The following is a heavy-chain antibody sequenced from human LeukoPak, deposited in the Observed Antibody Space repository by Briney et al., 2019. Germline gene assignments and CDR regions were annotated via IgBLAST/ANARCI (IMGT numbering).Heavy chain of an antibody. CDR3: ASSQGSWPDYFDF. Sequence: PGGSLRLSCAASGFTFSSYAMSWVRQAPGKGLEWVSAISSSGSTIYYADSVKGRFTISRDNAKNSLYLQMNSLRAEDTAVYYCASSQGSWPDYFDFWGQGTLVTVSS. V-gene: IGHV3-48*03. D-gene: IGHD6-13*01. CDR1: GFTFSSYA. J-gene: IGHJ4*02. CDR2: ISSSGSTI.